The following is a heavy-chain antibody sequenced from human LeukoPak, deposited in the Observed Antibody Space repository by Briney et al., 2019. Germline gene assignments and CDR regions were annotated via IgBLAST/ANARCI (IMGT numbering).Heavy chain of an antibody. Sequence: ASVKVSCKASGYTFTGHYMHWVRQAPGQGLEWMGWINPNSGGTKYAQKFQGRVTMTRDTSISTAYMELSRLRSDDTAAYYCARKTYSGTYYDYWGQGTLVTVSS. V-gene: IGHV1-2*02. CDR3: ARKTYSGTYYDY. J-gene: IGHJ4*02. D-gene: IGHD1-26*01. CDR1: GYTFTGHY. CDR2: INPNSGGT.